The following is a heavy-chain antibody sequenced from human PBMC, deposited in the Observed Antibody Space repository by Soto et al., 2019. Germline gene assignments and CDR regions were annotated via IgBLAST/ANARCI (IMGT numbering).Heavy chain of an antibody. Sequence: QVQLVESGGGVVQPGQSLRLSCVASGFTFSSYGMDWVRQAPGKGLEWVAIIWNDGTNQYYGDSVKGRFFISRDNCKNTVYLQMNNLRVEGTALYYCARGGLTVAALPFDYWGQGTRVTVSS. CDR2: IWNDGTNQ. D-gene: IGHD6-19*01. J-gene: IGHJ4*02. CDR1: GFTFSSYG. CDR3: ARGGLTVAALPFDY. V-gene: IGHV3-33*01.